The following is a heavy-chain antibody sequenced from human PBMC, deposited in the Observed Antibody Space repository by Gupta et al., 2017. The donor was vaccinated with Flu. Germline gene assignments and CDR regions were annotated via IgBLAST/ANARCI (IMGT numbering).Heavy chain of an antibody. CDR3: AKGVPGLLEVVGDCYLDV. CDR2: IRVGGKNE. V-gene: IGHV3-33*06. J-gene: IGHJ4*02. Sequence: GKVLEGVTVIRVGGKNEYEADSVKGRFTFTRDNSKNTFYLQMNSLRGEDTAVYCCAKGVPGLLEVVGDCYLDVWGKGTLVTVSS. D-gene: IGHD2-2*01.